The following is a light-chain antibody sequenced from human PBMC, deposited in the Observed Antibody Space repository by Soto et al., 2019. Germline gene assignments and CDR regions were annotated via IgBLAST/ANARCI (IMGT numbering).Light chain of an antibody. V-gene: IGKV3-11*01. J-gene: IGKJ3*01. CDR1: QSVSSS. CDR3: QQRNSWPLT. Sequence: EIVLTQSPATLSLFPGERATLSCRASQSVSSSLAWYQQKPGQAPRLLIYDASNRATGIPARFSGSGSGTDFTLTISSLEPEDFAVYFCQQRNSWPLTFGPGTKVDIK. CDR2: DAS.